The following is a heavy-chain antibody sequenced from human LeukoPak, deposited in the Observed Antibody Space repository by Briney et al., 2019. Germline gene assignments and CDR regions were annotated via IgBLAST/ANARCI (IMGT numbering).Heavy chain of an antibody. V-gene: IGHV4-59*01. CDR1: GGSLSSYY. D-gene: IGHD6-13*01. Sequence: SETLSLTCTDSGGSLSSYYWSWIRQPPGKGREWIGYIYYSGSTNYNPSLKSRVTISVDTSKNQFSLKLSSVTAADTAVYYCARAEGIAAAGDWFDPWGQGTLVTVSS. CDR3: ARAEGIAAAGDWFDP. J-gene: IGHJ5*02. CDR2: IYYSGST.